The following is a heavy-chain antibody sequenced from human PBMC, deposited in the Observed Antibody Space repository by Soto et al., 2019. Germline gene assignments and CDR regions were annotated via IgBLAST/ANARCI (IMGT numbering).Heavy chain of an antibody. CDR2: IYVTGTT. D-gene: IGHD3-22*01. CDR3: ARLYWSYYASSGYLDQ. CDR1: GASINNGDYY. Sequence: QMQLQESGPGLVRPAETLSLTCTVSGASINNGDYYWIWIRQTPEKGLEWVGYIYVTGTTYYNPSLKTRLAISIDRSKSQFSLRLTSVTAADTAVYYCARLYWSYYASSGYLDQWGQGTLVTVSS. V-gene: IGHV4-30-4*01. J-gene: IGHJ4*02.